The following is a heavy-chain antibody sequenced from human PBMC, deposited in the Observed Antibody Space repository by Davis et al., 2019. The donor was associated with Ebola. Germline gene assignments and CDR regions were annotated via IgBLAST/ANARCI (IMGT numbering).Heavy chain of an antibody. Sequence: PGGSLRLSCAASGFTFSSYWMHWVRQAPGKGLVWVSRIDSDDSSTSYADSVKGRFTISRDNAKNTLYLQMDSLRAEDTAVYYCARVRCSSTSCTEIDYWGQGTLVTVSS. D-gene: IGHD2-2*01. CDR1: GFTFSSYW. CDR3: ARVRCSSTSCTEIDY. J-gene: IGHJ4*02. V-gene: IGHV3-74*01. CDR2: IDSDDSST.